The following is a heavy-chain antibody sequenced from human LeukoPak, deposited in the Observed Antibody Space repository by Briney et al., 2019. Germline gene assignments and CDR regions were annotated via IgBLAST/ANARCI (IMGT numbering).Heavy chain of an antibody. V-gene: IGHV3-9*01. J-gene: IGHJ4*02. CDR3: AKGRDGYNSADY. CDR1: GFTFDDYA. CDR2: ISWNSGSI. D-gene: IGHD5-24*01. Sequence: PGRSLRLSRAASGFTFDDYAMHWVRQAPGKGLEWVSGISWNSGSIGYADSVEGRFTISRDSAKNSLYLQMNSLRPEDTGLYYCAKGRDGYNSADYWGQGTLVTVSS.